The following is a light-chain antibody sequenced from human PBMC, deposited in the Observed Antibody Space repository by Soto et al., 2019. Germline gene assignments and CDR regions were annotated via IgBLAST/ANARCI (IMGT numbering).Light chain of an antibody. J-gene: IGLJ1*01. Sequence: QLVLTQPPSVSGAPGQRVTVSCTGSSSNIGAGHDVHWYQQLPGTAPKLLIYGNNNRPSGVPDRFSGSKSGTSVSLAITGLQAEDEADYYCQSYDSRLSAYVFGTGTKLTVL. V-gene: IGLV1-40*01. CDR1: SSNIGAGHD. CDR2: GNN. CDR3: QSYDSRLSAYV.